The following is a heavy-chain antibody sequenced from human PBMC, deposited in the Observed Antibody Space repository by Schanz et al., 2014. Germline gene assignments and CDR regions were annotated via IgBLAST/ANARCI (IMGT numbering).Heavy chain of an antibody. CDR2: ISVYTGNT. Sequence: QVQLVQSGAEVKKPGASVRVSCKASGYTFTTYAMSWVRQAPRQGLEWVGWISVYTGNTKYGQKVQGRVAMAADTATSTAYMELRSLRSDDTAVYYCARDAADFYDILTEEDYWGQGTLVTVSS. V-gene: IGHV1-18*01. CDR3: ARDAADFYDILTEEDY. D-gene: IGHD3-9*01. CDR1: GYTFTTYA. J-gene: IGHJ4*02.